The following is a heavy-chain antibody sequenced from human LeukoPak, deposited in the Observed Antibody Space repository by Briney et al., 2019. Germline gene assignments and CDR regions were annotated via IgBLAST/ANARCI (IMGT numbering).Heavy chain of an antibody. V-gene: IGHV3-7*01. Sequence: GGSLRLSCAASGFTFSSYWMSWVRQAPGKGLEWVANIKEDGNEKYYVDSVKGRFTISRDNAKNSLHLQMNSLRAEDTAVYYCAKGMTTGPRSVYHYMDVWGKGTTVTVSS. CDR3: AKGMTTGPRSVYHYMDV. CDR2: IKEDGNEK. J-gene: IGHJ6*03. D-gene: IGHD4-17*01. CDR1: GFTFSSYW.